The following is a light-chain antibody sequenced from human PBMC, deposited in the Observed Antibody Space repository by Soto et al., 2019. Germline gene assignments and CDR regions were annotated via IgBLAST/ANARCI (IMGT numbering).Light chain of an antibody. Sequence: EIVMTQSPATLSLSTGERVHLPCNASQSVKTFLVWYQQRPGQAPRLLIHDASHRAAGIPARFSGSGFGTDFTLTIRSLEPEDAAVYYCQQRSNWPPITVGQGKRLEIK. CDR1: QSVKTF. V-gene: IGKV3-11*01. CDR3: QQRSNWPPIT. J-gene: IGKJ5*01. CDR2: DAS.